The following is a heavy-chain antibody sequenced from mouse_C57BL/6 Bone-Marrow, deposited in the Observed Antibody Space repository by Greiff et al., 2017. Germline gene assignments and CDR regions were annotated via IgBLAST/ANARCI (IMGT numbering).Heavy chain of an antibody. V-gene: IGHV5-9-1*02. CDR2: ISSGGDYI. Sequence: EVQVVESGGGLVKPGGSLKLSCAASGFTFSSYAMSWVRQTPEKRLEWVAYISSGGDYIYYADTVKGRFTISRDNARNTLYLQMSSLKSEDTAMYYCTRENYGSSPDWFAYWGQGTLVTVSA. J-gene: IGHJ3*01. CDR1: GFTFSSYA. D-gene: IGHD1-1*01. CDR3: TRENYGSSPDWFAY.